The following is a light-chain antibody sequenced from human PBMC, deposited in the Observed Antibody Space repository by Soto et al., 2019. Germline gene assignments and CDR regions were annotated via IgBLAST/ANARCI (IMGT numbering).Light chain of an antibody. Sequence: DIQLTQSPSFLSASVGARVTITCRASQGIRHYLAWYQQKPGKAPSLLMYGASTLQSGVPSRFSGSGSGTEFTLTISSLQPEDVATYFCQQVYGQPPPFGPGTRLDIK. CDR1: QGIRHY. CDR3: QQVYGQPPP. V-gene: IGKV1-9*01. J-gene: IGKJ5*01. CDR2: GAS.